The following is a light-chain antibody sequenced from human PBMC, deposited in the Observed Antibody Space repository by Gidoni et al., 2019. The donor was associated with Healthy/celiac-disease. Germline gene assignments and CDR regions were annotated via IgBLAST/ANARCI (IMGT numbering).Light chain of an antibody. CDR1: QSVSSY. CDR2: DAS. CDR3: QQRSNWPPASY. J-gene: IGKJ3*01. Sequence: EIVLTQSPATLSLSPGERATLSCRASQSVSSYLAWYQQQPGQAPRLLIYDASNRATGIPARFSGSVSGTDFTLTISSLEPEDFAVYYCQQRSNWPPASYFGPGTKVDIK. V-gene: IGKV3-11*01.